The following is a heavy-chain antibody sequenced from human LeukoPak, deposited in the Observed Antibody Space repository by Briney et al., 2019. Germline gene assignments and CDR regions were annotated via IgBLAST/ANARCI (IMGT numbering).Heavy chain of an antibody. CDR2: IIPIFGTA. V-gene: IGHV1-69*05. Sequence: GSSETVSCKASGGTFSSYAISWVRQAPGQGLEWMGGIIPIFGTANYAQKFQGRGTIITEEFTRTAYMELSSLRPEATAVYYCARGTPSPSLSLKQYDFDYWGQGTLVTVSS. CDR3: ARGTPSPSLSLKQYDFDY. CDR1: GGTFSSYA. D-gene: IGHD2-2*01. J-gene: IGHJ4*02.